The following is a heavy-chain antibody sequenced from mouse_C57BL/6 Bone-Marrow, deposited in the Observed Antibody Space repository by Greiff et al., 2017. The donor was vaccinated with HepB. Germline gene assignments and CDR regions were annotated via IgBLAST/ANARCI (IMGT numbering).Heavy chain of an antibody. D-gene: IGHD1-1*01. J-gene: IGHJ3*01. V-gene: IGHV1-81*01. CDR1: GYTFTSYG. CDR2: IYPRSGNT. Sequence: QVQLKQSGAELARPGASVKLSCKASGYTFTSYGISWVKQRTGQGLEWIGEIYPRSGNTYYNEKFKGKATLTADKSSSTAYMELRSLTSEDSAVYYCARYGSPWFAYWGQGTLVTVSA. CDR3: ARYGSPWFAY.